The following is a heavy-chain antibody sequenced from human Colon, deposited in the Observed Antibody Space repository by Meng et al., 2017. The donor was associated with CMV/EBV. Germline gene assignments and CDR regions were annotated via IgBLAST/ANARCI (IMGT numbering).Heavy chain of an antibody. Sequence: GGSLRLSCAASGFTFSAYSMNWVRQAPGKGLEWVASISGDRANIYYADSLRGRFTISRDNAKSSLYLQMTSLRAEDTAVYYCARDMIGSKIVAKVFDPWGQGTLVTVSS. CDR3: ARDMIGSKIVAKVFDP. CDR1: GFTFSAYS. V-gene: IGHV3-21*01. CDR2: ISGDRANI. D-gene: IGHD2-21*01. J-gene: IGHJ5*02.